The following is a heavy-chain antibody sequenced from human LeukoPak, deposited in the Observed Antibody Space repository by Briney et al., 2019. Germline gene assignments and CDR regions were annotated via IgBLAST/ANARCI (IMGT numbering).Heavy chain of an antibody. V-gene: IGHV1-18*01. D-gene: IGHD3-9*01. CDR3: ARGRQSYDILTGYWDEKPDNWFDP. J-gene: IGHJ5*02. CDR2: ISTYNGNT. CDR1: GYTFTTYG. Sequence: GASVKVSCKASGYTFTTYGISWVRQAPGQGLEWMGWISTYNGNTNYAQNLQGRVTMTTDTSTSTAYMELRSLTSDDTAVYYCARGRQSYDILTGYWDEKPDNWFDPWGQGTLVTVSS.